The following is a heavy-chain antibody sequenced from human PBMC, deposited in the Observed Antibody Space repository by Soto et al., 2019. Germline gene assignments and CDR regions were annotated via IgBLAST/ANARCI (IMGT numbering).Heavy chain of an antibody. CDR1: GGSISSSSYY. D-gene: IGHD6-19*01. V-gene: IGHV4-39*01. CDR3: ARHQWLEPPPR. J-gene: IGHJ4*02. Sequence: SETLSLTCTVSGGSISSSSYYWGWIRQPPGKGLEWIGSIYYSGSTYYNPSLKSRVTISVDTSKNQFSLKLSSVTAADTAVYYCARHQWLEPPPRWGQGTLVTVSS. CDR2: IYYSGST.